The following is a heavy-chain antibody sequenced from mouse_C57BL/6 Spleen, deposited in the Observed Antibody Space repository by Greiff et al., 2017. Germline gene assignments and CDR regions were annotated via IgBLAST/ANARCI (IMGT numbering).Heavy chain of an antibody. V-gene: IGHV1-42*01. CDR2: INPSTGGT. CDR1: GYSFTGYY. D-gene: IGHD1-1*01. Sequence: VQLQQSGPELVKPGASVKISCKASGYSFTGYYMNWLKQSPEKSLELIGEINPSTGGTTYNQKFKAKATLTVDKASSTTYMQLQSRTSEDSEVYDCALITTVVASAMDYWGQGTSVTVSS. J-gene: IGHJ4*01. CDR3: ALITTVVASAMDY.